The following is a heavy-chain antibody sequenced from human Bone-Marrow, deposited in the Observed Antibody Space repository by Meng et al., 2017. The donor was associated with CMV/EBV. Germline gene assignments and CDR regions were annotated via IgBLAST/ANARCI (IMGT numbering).Heavy chain of an antibody. V-gene: IGHV3-9*01. D-gene: IGHD6-13*01. CDR1: GFTFDDYA. CDR3: AKALHGLYSSRKGAFDI. Sequence: SLKISCAASGFTFDDYAMHWVRQAPGKGLEWVSGISWNSGSKGYADSVKGRFTISRDNAKNSLYLQMNSLRAEDTALYYCAKALHGLYSSRKGAFDIWGQGTMVTVSS. J-gene: IGHJ3*02. CDR2: ISWNSGSK.